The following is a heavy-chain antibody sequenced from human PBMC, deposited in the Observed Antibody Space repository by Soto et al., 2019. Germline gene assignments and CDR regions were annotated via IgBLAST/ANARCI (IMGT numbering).Heavy chain of an antibody. CDR3: ARESGDNWDYEAY. CDR2: IYTSGNT. J-gene: IGHJ4*02. V-gene: IGHV4-4*07. Sequence: QVQLQESGPGLVKPLETLSLTCTVSGGSISSYHWSWIRQSAGKGLEWIGRIYTSGNTHYNPSLKSRGTVSIDTSKNQFFLTVNSVTAADSAVYYCARESGDNWDYEAYWGQGTPVTVSS. D-gene: IGHD1-7*01. CDR1: GGSISSYH.